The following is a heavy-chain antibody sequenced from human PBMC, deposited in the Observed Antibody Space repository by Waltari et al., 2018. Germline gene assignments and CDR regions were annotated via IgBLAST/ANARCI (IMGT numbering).Heavy chain of an antibody. J-gene: IGHJ5*02. V-gene: IGHV4-59*01. CDR2: IYYSGST. CDR1: GGSISSYY. D-gene: IGHD5-18*01. Sequence: QVQLQESGPGLVKPSETLSLTCTVSGGSISSYYWSWIRQPPGKGLEWIGYIYYSGSTNYNPSLKSRVTISVDTSKNQFSLKLSSVTAADTAVYYCASLRGYSYLIHPPANNWFDPWGQGTLVTVSS. CDR3: ASLRGYSYLIHPPANNWFDP.